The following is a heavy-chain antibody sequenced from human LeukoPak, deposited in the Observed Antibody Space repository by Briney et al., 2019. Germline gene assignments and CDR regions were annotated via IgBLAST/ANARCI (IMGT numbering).Heavy chain of an antibody. CDR2: ISGSGGST. J-gene: IGHJ4*02. V-gene: IGHV3-23*01. Sequence: GGSLRLSCAASGFTFSNYAMSWVRQAPGKGLEWVSAISGSGGSTYYADSVKGRFTISRDNSKNTLYLQMNSLSAEDTAVYYCAKGGYYYDSSGYYYGNYWGQGTLVTVSS. CDR1: GFTFSNYA. D-gene: IGHD3-22*01. CDR3: AKGGYYYDSSGYYYGNY.